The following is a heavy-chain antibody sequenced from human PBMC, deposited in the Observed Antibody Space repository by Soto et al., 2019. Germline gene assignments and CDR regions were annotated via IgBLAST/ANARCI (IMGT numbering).Heavy chain of an antibody. V-gene: IGHV1-18*01. CDR1: GYTFFTYD. J-gene: IGHJ5*02. CDR3: ARHHGPTTSENWFDP. Sequence: ASVKVSCKASGYTFFTYDISWVRQAPGQGLEWMGWISTYSGDTKYAQKFQGRVTMTTDTSTTTAYLELSSLSSDDTAVYYCARHHGPTTSENWFDPWGQGTLVTVSS. D-gene: IGHD5-12*01. CDR2: ISTYSGDT.